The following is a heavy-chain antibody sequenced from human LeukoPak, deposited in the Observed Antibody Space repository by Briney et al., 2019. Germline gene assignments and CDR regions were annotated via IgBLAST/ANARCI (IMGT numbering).Heavy chain of an antibody. D-gene: IGHD2-15*01. CDR3: ANSCYKVCY. V-gene: IGHV3-30*02. Sequence: GGSLRLSCAASGFTFSSYGMHWVRQAPGKGLEWVAFIRYDGNNKYYADSVKGRFTISRDNSKNTLYLQMNSLRAEDTAVYYCANSCYKVCYWGQGTLVTVSS. CDR1: GFTFSSYG. CDR2: IRYDGNNK. J-gene: IGHJ4*02.